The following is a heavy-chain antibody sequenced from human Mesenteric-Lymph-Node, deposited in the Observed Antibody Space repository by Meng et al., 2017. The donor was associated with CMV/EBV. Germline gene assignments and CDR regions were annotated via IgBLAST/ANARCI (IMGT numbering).Heavy chain of an antibody. CDR1: SSW. CDR3: ARGRRITMIRGAPIDAQYFDS. D-gene: IGHD3-10*01. CDR2: IYQSGST. Sequence: SSWWSWVRQPPGKGLEWIGEIYQSGSTNYNPSLKSRVTVSIDTSKNQFSLRLTSVTAADTAVYYCARGRRITMIRGAPIDAQYFDSWGQGTLVTVSS. J-gene: IGHJ4*02. V-gene: IGHV4-4*02.